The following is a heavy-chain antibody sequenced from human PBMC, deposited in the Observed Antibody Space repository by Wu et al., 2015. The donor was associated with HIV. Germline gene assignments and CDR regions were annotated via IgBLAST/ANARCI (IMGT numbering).Heavy chain of an antibody. CDR3: ARGTNPHYGSGSYTFDY. V-gene: IGHV1-69*05. Sequence: QVQMVQSGAEVKKPGASVKVSCKASGYTFSNYGIAWVRQAPGQGLEWMGWIIPMFGTTNYAQKFMGRVTISTDESTSTAYMELSSLRSEDTAVYYCARGTNPHYGSGSYTFDYWGQGTLVTVSS. CDR1: GYTFSNYG. D-gene: IGHD3-10*01. CDR2: IIPMFGTT. J-gene: IGHJ4*02.